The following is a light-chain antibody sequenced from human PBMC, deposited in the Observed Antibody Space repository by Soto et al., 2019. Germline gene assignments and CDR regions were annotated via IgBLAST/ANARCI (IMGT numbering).Light chain of an antibody. CDR3: QQYNNWPQT. J-gene: IGKJ1*01. CDR2: GAS. V-gene: IGKV3-15*01. Sequence: EIVMTQSPATLSVSPGERATLSCRASQRVSSNLSWYQQKPGQAPRLLIYGASTRATGIPARFSGSGSGTEFTLTISSLQPEDFAVYYCQQYNNWPQTFGQGTKVEIK. CDR1: QRVSSN.